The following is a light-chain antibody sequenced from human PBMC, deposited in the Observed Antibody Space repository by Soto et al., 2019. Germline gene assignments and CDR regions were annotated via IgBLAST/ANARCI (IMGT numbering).Light chain of an antibody. CDR2: KAS. CDR1: QSISSW. CDR3: QQYNSYSPRLT. J-gene: IGKJ4*01. V-gene: IGKV1-5*03. Sequence: DIQMTQSPSTLSASVGDRVTITCRASQSISSWLAWYQQKPGKAPKLLIYKASSLESGVPSRFSGSGSGTEFTLTISSLQPDDSATYYCQQYNSYSPRLTFGGGTKVEIK.